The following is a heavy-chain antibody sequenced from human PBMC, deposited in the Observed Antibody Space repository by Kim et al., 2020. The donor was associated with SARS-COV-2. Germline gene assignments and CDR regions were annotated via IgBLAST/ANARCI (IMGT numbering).Heavy chain of an antibody. J-gene: IGHJ4*02. D-gene: IGHD3-3*01. Sequence: GPCTISRDNSKNTLYLQMNSLRAEDTAVYYCAQVGLLLSYPYDFWDGGDYWGQGTLVTVSS. V-gene: IGHV3-23*01. CDR3: AQVGLLLSYPYDFWDGGDY.